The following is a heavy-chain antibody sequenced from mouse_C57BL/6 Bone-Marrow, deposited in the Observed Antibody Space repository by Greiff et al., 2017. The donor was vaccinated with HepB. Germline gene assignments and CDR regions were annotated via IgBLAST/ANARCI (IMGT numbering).Heavy chain of an antibody. CDR2: IYPRSGNT. J-gene: IGHJ2*01. D-gene: IGHD1-1*01. CDR1: GYTFTSYG. V-gene: IGHV1-81*01. CDR3: ARRADYYGRSFPFDY. Sequence: QVQLQQPGTELVQPGASVKLSCKASGYTFTSYGISWVKQRTGQGLEWIGEIYPRSGNTYYNEKFKGKATLTADKSSSTAYMELRSLTSEDSAVYFCARRADYYGRSFPFDYWGQRTPLTVSS.